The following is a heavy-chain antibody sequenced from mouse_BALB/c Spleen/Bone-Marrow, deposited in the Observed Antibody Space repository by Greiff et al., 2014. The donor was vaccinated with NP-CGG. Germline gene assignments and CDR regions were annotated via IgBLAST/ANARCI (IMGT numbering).Heavy chain of an antibody. Sequence: QVQLQQPGAELVRPRASVKLSCKASGYSFTIYWMNWVKQRPGQGLEWIGMIHPSDIETRLNQKFKDKATLTVDKSSNTAYMQLSSPTSEDSAVYYCARGEITAFAYWGQGTLVTVSA. CDR1: GYSFTIYW. CDR2: IHPSDIET. CDR3: ARGEITAFAY. V-gene: IGHV1-61*01. D-gene: IGHD2-4*01. J-gene: IGHJ3*01.